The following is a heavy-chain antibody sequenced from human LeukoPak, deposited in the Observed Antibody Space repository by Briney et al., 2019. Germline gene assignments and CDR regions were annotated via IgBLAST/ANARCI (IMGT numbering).Heavy chain of an antibody. CDR2: IYYSGST. D-gene: IGHD3-22*01. CDR1: GGSISSGSYY. V-gene: IGHV4-30-4*01. Sequence: SETLSLTCTVSGGSISSGSYYWSWIRQPPGKGLEWIGYIYYSGSTYYNPSLKSRVTISVDTSKNQFSLKLSSVTAADTAVYYCARDSPYDSSGYYHWGQGTLVTVSS. J-gene: IGHJ5*02. CDR3: ARDSPYDSSGYYH.